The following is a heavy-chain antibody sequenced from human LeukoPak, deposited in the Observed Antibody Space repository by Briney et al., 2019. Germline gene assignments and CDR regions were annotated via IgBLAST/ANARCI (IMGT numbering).Heavy chain of an antibody. CDR3: AKDLGSSFDS. CDR2: ISSSSSYI. CDR1: GSTFSSYS. V-gene: IGHV3-21*04. J-gene: IGHJ4*02. D-gene: IGHD3-10*01. Sequence: GGSLRLSCAASGSTFSSYSMNWVRQAPGKGLEWVSSISSSSSYIYYADSVKGRFTISRDNSKNTLYLQMNSLRAEDTAVYYCAKDLGSSFDSWGQGTLVTVSS.